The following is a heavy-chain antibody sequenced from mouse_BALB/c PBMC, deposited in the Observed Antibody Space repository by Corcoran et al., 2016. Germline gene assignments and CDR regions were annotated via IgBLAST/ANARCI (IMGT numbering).Heavy chain of an antibody. CDR2: IWWDDVK. J-gene: IGHJ2*01. CDR3: ARTWDEGYFDY. V-gene: IGHV8-8*01. CDR1: GFSLSTSGMV. Sequence: QVTLKESGPGILQPSQTLSLTCSFSGFSLSTSGMVVGWIRQPSGKGLEWLAHIWWDDVKRYDPALKSRLTISKDTSNSQVFLKIASVDTADTAAYYCARTWDEGYFDYWGQGTTLTVSS. D-gene: IGHD4-1*01.